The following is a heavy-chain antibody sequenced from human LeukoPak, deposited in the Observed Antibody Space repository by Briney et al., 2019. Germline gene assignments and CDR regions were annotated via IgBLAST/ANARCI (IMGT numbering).Heavy chain of an antibody. J-gene: IGHJ3*02. CDR1: GFTFSNYW. CDR2: INQDGSER. D-gene: IGHD3-3*01. CDR3: ARDIFLSAGAFDI. Sequence: GGSLRLSCAASGFTFSNYWMSWVRQAPGKGLEWVANINQDGSERYYVDSMGGRFTISRDNAKNSLYLQMKSLRAEDTAVYYCARDIFLSAGAFDIWGQGTIVTVSS. V-gene: IGHV3-7*01.